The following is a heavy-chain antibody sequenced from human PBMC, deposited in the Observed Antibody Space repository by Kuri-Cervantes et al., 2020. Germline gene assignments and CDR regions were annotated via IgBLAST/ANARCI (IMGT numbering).Heavy chain of an antibody. J-gene: IGHJ4*02. Sequence: GSLRLSCTVSGGSISSYYWSWIRQPAGKGLEWIGRIYTSGSTNYNPSLKSRVTISVDTSKNQFSLRLSSVTAADTAVYYCAVQKKQSELSGPPFDYWGQGTLVTVSS. CDR3: AVQKKQSELSGPPFDY. CDR1: GGSISSYY. D-gene: IGHD1-7*01. V-gene: IGHV4-4*07. CDR2: IYTSGST.